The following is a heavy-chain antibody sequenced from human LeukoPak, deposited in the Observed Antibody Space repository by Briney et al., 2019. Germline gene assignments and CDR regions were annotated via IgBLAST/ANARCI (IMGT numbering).Heavy chain of an antibody. CDR1: GGTFGSYA. Sequence: GASVKVSCKASGGTFGSYAISWVRQAPGQGLEWMGGIIPIFGTANYAQKFQGRVTITADKSTSTAYMELSSLRSEDTAVYYCARGGLMITFGGDTDFDYWGQGTLVTVSS. CDR2: IIPIFGTA. V-gene: IGHV1-69*06. J-gene: IGHJ4*02. D-gene: IGHD3-16*01. CDR3: ARGGLMITFGGDTDFDY.